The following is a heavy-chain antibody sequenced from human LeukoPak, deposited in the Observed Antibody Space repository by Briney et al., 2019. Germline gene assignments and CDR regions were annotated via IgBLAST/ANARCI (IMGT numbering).Heavy chain of an antibody. CDR1: GGSIGPYY. J-gene: IGHJ4*02. Sequence: SETLSLTCTVSGGSIGPYYWSWIRQPPGKGLEWIGYISHSGTTNYNPSLKSRLTISLDTSKNQLSLRLSSVTAADTAGYYCARGGYSYDYWGKETLVTVSS. CDR3: ARGGYSYDY. D-gene: IGHD5-18*01. V-gene: IGHV4-59*01. CDR2: ISHSGTT.